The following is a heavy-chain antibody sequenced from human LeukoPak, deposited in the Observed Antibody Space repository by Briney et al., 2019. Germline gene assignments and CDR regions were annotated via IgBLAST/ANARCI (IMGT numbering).Heavy chain of an antibody. CDR2: IYYSGSA. D-gene: IGHD3-22*01. CDR3: ARDAYSYDSSGYYLFDY. CDR1: GGSISSYY. Sequence: PSETLSLTCTVSGGSISSYYWSWIRQPPGKGLEWIGYIYYSGSANYNPSLKSRVTMSVDTSKNQFSLKLSSVTAADTAVYYCARDAYSYDSSGYYLFDYWGQGTLVTVSS. J-gene: IGHJ4*02. V-gene: IGHV4-59*12.